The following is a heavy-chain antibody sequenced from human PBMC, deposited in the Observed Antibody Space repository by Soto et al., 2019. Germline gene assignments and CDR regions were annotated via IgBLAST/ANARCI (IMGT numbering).Heavy chain of an antibody. V-gene: IGHV1-18*01. CDR3: ARELRVCSSTSCHDYYYYYMDV. Sequence: GASVKVSCKASGYTFTSYGISWVRQAPGQGLEWMGWISAYNGNTNYAQKLQGRVTMTTDTSTSTAYMELSSLRSEDTAVYYCARELRVCSSTSCHDYYYYYMDVWGKGTTVTVSS. CDR2: ISAYNGNT. J-gene: IGHJ6*03. D-gene: IGHD2-2*01. CDR1: GYTFTSYG.